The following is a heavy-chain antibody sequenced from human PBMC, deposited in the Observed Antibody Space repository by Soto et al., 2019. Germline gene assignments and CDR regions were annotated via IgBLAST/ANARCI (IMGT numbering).Heavy chain of an antibody. J-gene: IGHJ6*02. CDR1: GFTFSTYA. CDR3: VKGYWKGDV. Sequence: EVQLLESGGGLVQPGGSLRLSCAASGFTFSTYAMNWVRQAPGNGLEWVSAISGSGGTIHYADSLKSRFTISRDNSKNTLYLQMNSMRDEDTAVYHCVKGYWKGDVWGQGTTVTVSS. CDR2: ISGSGGTI. V-gene: IGHV3-23*01. D-gene: IGHD1-1*01.